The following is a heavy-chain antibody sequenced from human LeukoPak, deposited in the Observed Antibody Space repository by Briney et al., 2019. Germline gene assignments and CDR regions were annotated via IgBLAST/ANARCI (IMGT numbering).Heavy chain of an antibody. V-gene: IGHV4-61*05. Sequence: SETLSLTCTVSGGSISSTTYYWGWIRQPAGKGLEWIGYIYYSGSTNYNPSLKSRVTISVDTSKNQFSLRLSSVTAADTAVYYCARVTGYMTEDYFDYWGQGTLITVSS. D-gene: IGHD6-13*01. CDR1: GGSISSTTYY. CDR3: ARVTGYMTEDYFDY. CDR2: IYYSGST. J-gene: IGHJ4*02.